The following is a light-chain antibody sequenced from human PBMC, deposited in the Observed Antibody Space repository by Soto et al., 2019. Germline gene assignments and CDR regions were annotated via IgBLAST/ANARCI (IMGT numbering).Light chain of an antibody. J-gene: IGKJ4*01. CDR2: DAS. CDR1: LGVSRF. V-gene: IGKV3-11*01. Sequence: EIVLTQFPATLSLSPGEGAALSYRASLGVSRFLAWYQQKPGQAPRLLIYDASNRATGIPARFSGSGSGTDFTLAINSLEPEDFAVYYCQQRSSWPLTFGGGTKVEIK. CDR3: QQRSSWPLT.